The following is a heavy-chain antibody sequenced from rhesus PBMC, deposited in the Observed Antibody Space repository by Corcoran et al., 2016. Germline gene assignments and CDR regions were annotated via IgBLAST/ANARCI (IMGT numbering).Heavy chain of an antibody. D-gene: IGHD6-31*01. CDR1: GGSISSRYYY. CDR3: ARQGGAAAEIDY. Sequence: QVQLQESGPGLVKPSETLSLTCAVSGGSISSRYYYWSWNRQAPGKGLEWIGDISYSGSTSYNPSLKSRVTISRDTSKNQFSLRLTSVTAADTAVYYCARQGGAAAEIDYWGQGVLVTVSS. CDR2: ISYSGST. V-gene: IGHV4-122*02. J-gene: IGHJ4*01.